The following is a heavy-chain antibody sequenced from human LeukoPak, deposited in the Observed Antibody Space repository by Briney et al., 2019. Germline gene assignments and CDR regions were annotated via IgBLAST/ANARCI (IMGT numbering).Heavy chain of an antibody. CDR1: GGSISSYY. CDR3: ARDSHSPRTGTDYYYGMDV. D-gene: IGHD1-7*01. CDR2: IYTSGST. Sequence: NPSETLSLTCTVSGGSISSYYWSWIRPPAGEGLEWIARIYTSGSTNYNPSLRSRVTMSVDTSKNQFSLKLSSVTAADTAVYYCARDSHSPRTGTDYYYGMDVWGQGTTVTVSS. J-gene: IGHJ6*02. V-gene: IGHV4-4*07.